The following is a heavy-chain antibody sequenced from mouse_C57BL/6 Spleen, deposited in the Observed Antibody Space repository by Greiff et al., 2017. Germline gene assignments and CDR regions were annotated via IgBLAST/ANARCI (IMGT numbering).Heavy chain of an antibody. V-gene: IGHV5-16*01. D-gene: IGHD1-1*01. CDR1: GFTFTDYY. Sequence: EVQGVESEGGLVQPGSSMKLSCTASGFTFTDYYMAWVRQVPEQGLEWVANINYDGSSTYYLDSVKSRFIMSRDNAKNIQYLQMSSLKSEDTATXYCARDSDGNWYFDVWGTGTTVTVSS. CDR3: ARDSDGNWYFDV. J-gene: IGHJ1*03. CDR2: INYDGSST.